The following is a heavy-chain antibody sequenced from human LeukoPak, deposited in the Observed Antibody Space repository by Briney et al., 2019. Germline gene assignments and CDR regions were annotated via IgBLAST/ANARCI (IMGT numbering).Heavy chain of an antibody. CDR3: ARQSSGQRLGLEV. Sequence: SETLSLTCTVSGGSFSSYYWSWIRQPPGKGLEWIGYIYSSGTTNYNPSLKGRGTISIDTSKNQFSLKLTSVTAADTAVYYCARQSSGQRLGLEVWGQGTTVTVSS. V-gene: IGHV4-59*08. CDR2: IYSSGTT. J-gene: IGHJ6*02. CDR1: GGSFSSYY. D-gene: IGHD6-19*01.